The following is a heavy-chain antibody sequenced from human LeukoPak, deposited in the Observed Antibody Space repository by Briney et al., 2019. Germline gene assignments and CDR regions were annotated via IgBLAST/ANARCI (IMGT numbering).Heavy chain of an antibody. V-gene: IGHV3-33*01. CDR2: IWYDGSNK. Sequence: GRSLRLSCAASGFTFSSYGMHWVRQAPGKGLEWVAVIWYDGSNKYYADSVKGRFTISRDNSKNTLYLQMNSLKAEDTAVYYCARDRQWLQTHYFDYWGQGTLISVSP. CDR3: ARDRQWLQTHYFDY. J-gene: IGHJ4*02. CDR1: GFTFSSYG. D-gene: IGHD5-12*01.